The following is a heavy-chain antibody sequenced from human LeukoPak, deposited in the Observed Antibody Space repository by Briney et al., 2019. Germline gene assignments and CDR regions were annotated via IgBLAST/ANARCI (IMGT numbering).Heavy chain of an antibody. CDR2: INHSGST. Sequence: SETLSLTCAVYGGSFSGYYWSWIRQPPGKGLEWIGEINHSGSTNYNPSLKSRVTISVDTSKNQFSLNLSSVTAADTAVYYCARRLSFGESWQYGYYFDYWGQGTLVTVSS. D-gene: IGHD3-10*01. J-gene: IGHJ4*02. V-gene: IGHV4-34*01. CDR3: ARRLSFGESWQYGYYFDY. CDR1: GGSFSGYY.